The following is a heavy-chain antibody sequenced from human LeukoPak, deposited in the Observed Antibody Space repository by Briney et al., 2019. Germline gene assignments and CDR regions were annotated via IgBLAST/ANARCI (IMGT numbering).Heavy chain of an antibody. CDR2: IYYSGST. J-gene: IGHJ3*02. CDR3: ARHQSGSGSYYNEASDAFDI. Sequence: SETLSLTCTVSGGSLSSSSYYWGWIRQPPGKGLEWIGSIYYSGSTYYNPSLKSRVTISVDTSKNQFSLKLSSVTAADTAVYYCARHQSGSGSYYNEASDAFDIWGQGTMVTVSS. V-gene: IGHV4-39*01. D-gene: IGHD3-10*01. CDR1: GGSLSSSSYY.